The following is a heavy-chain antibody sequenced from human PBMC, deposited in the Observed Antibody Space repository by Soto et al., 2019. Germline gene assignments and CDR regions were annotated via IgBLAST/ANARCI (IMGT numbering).Heavy chain of an antibody. CDR3: ARDRREGYKRYFEF. CDR2: ISFSGAT. D-gene: IGHD3-9*01. Sequence: SETLSLTCTVSGVSITSYFRSWIRQTPGKGLDWIGSISFSGATYSNPSLKGRAALSVDTSENHLSLTLNSVTSADTAVYFCARDRREGYKRYFEFWGQGKRVTVSS. J-gene: IGHJ4*02. V-gene: IGHV4-59*01. CDR1: GVSITSYF.